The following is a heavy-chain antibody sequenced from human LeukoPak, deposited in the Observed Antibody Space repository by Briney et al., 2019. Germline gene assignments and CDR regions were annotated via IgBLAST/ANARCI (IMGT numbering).Heavy chain of an antibody. CDR3: ARRFDS. CDR2: IGPGGDI. CDR1: GFSFTAYS. V-gene: IGHV3-48*01. J-gene: IGHJ4*02. Sequence: GGSLGLSCAASGFSFTAYSMNWVRQAPGRGLEWISYIGPGGDIYYADSVTGRFTVSRDTAKNSLYLQMNGLRVEDTAVYYCARRFDSWGQGTLVTVSS.